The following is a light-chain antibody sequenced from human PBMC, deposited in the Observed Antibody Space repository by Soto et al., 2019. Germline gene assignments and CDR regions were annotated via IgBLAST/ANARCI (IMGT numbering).Light chain of an antibody. CDR2: GAS. CDR1: QRVCSSY. CDR3: HQYGSSPLT. J-gene: IGKJ4*01. Sequence: EIGLTQSPGTLALSPGERGTLSCRARQRVCSSYLAWYQQKPGQAPRPLIYGASSRATGIPDRFSGSGSGTDFTLTISRLEPEDFAVYYCHQYGSSPLTFGGGTKVEIK. V-gene: IGKV3-20*01.